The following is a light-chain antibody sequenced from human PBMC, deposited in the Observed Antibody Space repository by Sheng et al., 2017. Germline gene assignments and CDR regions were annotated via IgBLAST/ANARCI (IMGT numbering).Light chain of an antibody. V-gene: IGKV3-20*01. J-gene: IGKJ4*01. CDR1: QYVSNRY. Sequence: EIVLTQSPVTLSLSPGERATLSCGASQYVSNRYLAWYQQKPGQAPRLLIYGASNRATGIPDRFSGSGSGTDFTLTITSLESADFAVFYCHQYGTAPISFGGGTKVEIK. CDR2: GAS. CDR3: HQYGTAPIS.